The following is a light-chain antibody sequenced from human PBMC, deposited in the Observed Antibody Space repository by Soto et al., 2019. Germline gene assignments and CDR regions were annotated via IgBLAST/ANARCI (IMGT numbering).Light chain of an antibody. J-gene: IGKJ1*01. Sequence: EIVMTQSPATLSVSPGERATLSCRASQSVSSNLAWYQQTPRQAPRLLIYGASTRATGIPARFSGSGSGTEYTLTISSLQSEDFAVYYCQQYNNWPGTFGQGTKVEIK. CDR3: QQYNNWPGT. CDR2: GAS. V-gene: IGKV3-15*01. CDR1: QSVSSN.